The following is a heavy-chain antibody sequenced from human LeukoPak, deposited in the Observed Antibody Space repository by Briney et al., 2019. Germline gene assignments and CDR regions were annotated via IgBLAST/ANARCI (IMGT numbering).Heavy chain of an antibody. J-gene: IGHJ5*02. CDR2: IYTSGST. V-gene: IGHV3-53*01. CDR3: ARDASDSSGRYYRWFDP. CDR1: GFTVRSNY. D-gene: IGHD6-19*01. Sequence: PGGSLRLSCVASGFTVRSNYMSWVRQAPGKGLEWVSVIYTSGSTHYADSVKGRFTISRDNSKNTLFLQMNSLRVEDTAVYYCARDASDSSGRYYRWFDPWGQGTLVTVSS.